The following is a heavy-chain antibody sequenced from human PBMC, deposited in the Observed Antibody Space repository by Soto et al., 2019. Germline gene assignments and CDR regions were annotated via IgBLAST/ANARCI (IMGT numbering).Heavy chain of an antibody. D-gene: IGHD6-19*01. J-gene: IGHJ4*02. CDR2: ITNSGCST. CDR1: GFTFSNYA. CDR3: AKRGAYNSGWVGDIDY. V-gene: IGHV3-23*01. Sequence: EVQLLESGGGLVQPGGSLRLSCAASGFTFSNYAMSWVRQAPGKGLEWVSIITNSGCSTYYADSVKGRFTISRDNSNNTLYLQMNDLRADDTAVYYCAKRGAYNSGWVGDIDYLGQGPLVTVSS.